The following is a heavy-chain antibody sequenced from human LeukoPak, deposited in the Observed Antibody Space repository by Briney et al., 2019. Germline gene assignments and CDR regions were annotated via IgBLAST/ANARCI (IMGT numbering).Heavy chain of an antibody. CDR3: ARAFGELSWFDP. Sequence: GGSLRLSCAASAFTFSSYEMNWVRQAPGKGLERVSYISISGSTIYYADSVKGRFTISRDNAKNSLYLQMNSLRAEDTAVYYCARAFGELSWFDPWGQGTLVTVSS. CDR2: ISISGSTI. V-gene: IGHV3-48*03. D-gene: IGHD3-10*01. J-gene: IGHJ5*02. CDR1: AFTFSSYE.